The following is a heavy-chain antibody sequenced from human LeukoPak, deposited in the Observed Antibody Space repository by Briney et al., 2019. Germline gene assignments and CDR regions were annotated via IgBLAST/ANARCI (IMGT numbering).Heavy chain of an antibody. V-gene: IGHV3-33*01. CDR3: ARQDVVLMVYATSFDY. J-gene: IGHJ4*02. D-gene: IGHD2-8*01. CDR2: IWYDGSNK. CDR1: GFTFSSYG. Sequence: GGSLRLSCAASGFTFSSYGMHWVRQAPGKGLEWVALIWYDGSNKYYTDSVKGRLTISRDNSKNTLYLQMNSLGAEDTAVYYCARQDVVLMVYATSFDYWGQGTLVTVSS.